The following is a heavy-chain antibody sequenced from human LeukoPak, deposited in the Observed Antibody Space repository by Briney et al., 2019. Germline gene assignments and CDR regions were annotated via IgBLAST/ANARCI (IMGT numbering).Heavy chain of an antibody. Sequence: ASVKVSCKASGYTFTSYDINWVRQATGQGLEWMGWMNPNSGNTGYAQKFQGRVTMTRDTSISTAYMELSRLRSDDTAVYYCARDKENNKRVAAAGTLGYWGQGTLVTVSS. CDR3: ARDKENNKRVAAAGTLGY. CDR1: GYTFTSYD. V-gene: IGHV1-8*01. D-gene: IGHD6-13*01. CDR2: MNPNSGNT. J-gene: IGHJ4*02.